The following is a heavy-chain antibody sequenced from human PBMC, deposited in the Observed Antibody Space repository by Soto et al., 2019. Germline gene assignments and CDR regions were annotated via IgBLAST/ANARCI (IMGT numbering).Heavy chain of an antibody. CDR3: ARDRWDYDFWSGYYIGTRGGIDY. Sequence: EVQLVESGGGLVQPGGSLRLSCTPSGFTFGNFAMSWVRQAPGKGLEWVSSISAGGATTYYADSVKGRVTMSRDNSKNTLSLQMISLRAEDSAVYYCARDRWDYDFWSGYYIGTRGGIDYWGQGTLVTVSS. CDR1: GFTFGNFA. V-gene: IGHV3-23*04. J-gene: IGHJ4*02. CDR2: ISAGGATT. D-gene: IGHD3-3*01.